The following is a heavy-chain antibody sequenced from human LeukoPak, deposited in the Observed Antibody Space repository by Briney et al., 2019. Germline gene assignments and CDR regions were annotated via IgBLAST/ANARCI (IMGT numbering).Heavy chain of an antibody. J-gene: IGHJ4*02. D-gene: IGHD3-10*01. CDR3: AIVTYGSGSYWDY. Sequence: PSETLSLTCAVYGGSFSGYYWSWIRQPPGKGLEGIGEINHSGSTKYNPSLKSRVTISVDTSKNQFSLKMRSVTAADTAVYYCAIVTYGSGSYWDYWGQGTLVTVSS. V-gene: IGHV4-34*01. CDR2: INHSGST. CDR1: GGSFSGYY.